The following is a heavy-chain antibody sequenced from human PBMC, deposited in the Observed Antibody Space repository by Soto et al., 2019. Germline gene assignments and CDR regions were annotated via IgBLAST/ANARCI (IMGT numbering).Heavy chain of an antibody. CDR3: ARDLRPYIKYCSSTSCYMGPGYYGMDV. Sequence: PSEALSGACTVSVGSSSSGDYYWSWILQPPGKGLEWIGYIYYSGSTYYNPSLKSRVTISVDTSKNQFSLKLSSVTAADTAVYYCARDLRPYIKYCSSTSCYMGPGYYGMDVWGQGTTVPVSS. V-gene: IGHV4-30-4*01. CDR1: VGSSSSGDYY. D-gene: IGHD2-2*02. J-gene: IGHJ6*02. CDR2: IYYSGST.